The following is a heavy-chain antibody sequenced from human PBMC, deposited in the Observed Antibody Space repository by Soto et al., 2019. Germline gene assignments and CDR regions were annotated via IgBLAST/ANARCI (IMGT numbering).Heavy chain of an antibody. CDR1: GGSISSYY. CDR2: IYYSGST. D-gene: IGHD1-1*01. CDR3: ARSGRKAGTTGADY. Sequence: SETLSLTCTVSGGSISSYYLSWIRQPPGKGLEWIGYIYYSGSTNYNPSLKSRVTISVDTSKNQFSLKLSSVTAADTAVYYCARSGRKAGTTGADYWGKGTLVTVSS. V-gene: IGHV4-59*01. J-gene: IGHJ4*02.